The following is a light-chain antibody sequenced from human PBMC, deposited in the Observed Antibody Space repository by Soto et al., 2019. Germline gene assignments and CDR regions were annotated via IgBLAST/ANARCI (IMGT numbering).Light chain of an antibody. CDR3: QQYNSYSRT. Sequence: DIQRTQSPSTLAASVADRVTITCRASQSISSWLAWYQQKPGKAPKLLIYKASSLESGVPSRFSGSGSGTEFTLTISSLQPDDFATYYCQQYNSYSRTFGQGTKVDIK. J-gene: IGKJ1*01. CDR1: QSISSW. V-gene: IGKV1-5*03. CDR2: KAS.